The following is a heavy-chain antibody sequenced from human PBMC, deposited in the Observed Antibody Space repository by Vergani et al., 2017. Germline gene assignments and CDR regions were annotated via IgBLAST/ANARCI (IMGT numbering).Heavy chain of an antibody. Sequence: QVQLQQWGAGLLKPSETLSLTCAVYGGSFSGYYWSWIRQPPGKGLEWIGEINHSGSTNYNPSLKNRVTISVDTSKNQFSLKLSSVTAADTAVYYCARGYYYDSSGYYYLDSWGQGTLVTVSS. CDR2: INHSGST. CDR3: ARGYYYDSSGYYYLDS. D-gene: IGHD3-22*01. J-gene: IGHJ4*02. V-gene: IGHV4-34*01. CDR1: GGSFSGYY.